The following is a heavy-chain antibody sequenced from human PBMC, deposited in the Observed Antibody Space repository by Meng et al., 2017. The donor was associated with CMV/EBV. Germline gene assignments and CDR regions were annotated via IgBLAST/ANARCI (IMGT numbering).Heavy chain of an antibody. CDR1: GFTVSSNY. CDR2: IYSGGST. J-gene: IGHJ4*02. V-gene: IGHV3-53*01. Sequence: GGSLRLSCAASGFTVSSNYMSWVRQAPGKGLEWVSVIYSGGSTYYADSVKGRFTISRDNSKNTLYLQMNSLRAEDTAVYYCAKRTVSTDGPYFDYWGQGTLVTVSS. D-gene: IGHD5/OR15-5a*01. CDR3: AKRTVSTDGPYFDY.